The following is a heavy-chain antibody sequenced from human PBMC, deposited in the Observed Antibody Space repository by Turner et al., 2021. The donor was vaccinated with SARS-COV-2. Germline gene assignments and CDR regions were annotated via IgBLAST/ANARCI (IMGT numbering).Heavy chain of an antibody. J-gene: IGHJ4*02. V-gene: IGHV3-74*01. CDR2: MNNEGSST. CDR1: GFTFSSYC. Sequence: EVQLVESGGGLVHPGGSLRLSCEASGFTFSSYCIHWVRQAPGKGMEWVERMNNEGSSTSYADAGKGRFTISRDNARNTLYVQMNSLGAEDTAVYDCADGYGWIHDWGQGTLVTVYS. CDR3: ADGYGWIHD. D-gene: IGHD5-18*01.